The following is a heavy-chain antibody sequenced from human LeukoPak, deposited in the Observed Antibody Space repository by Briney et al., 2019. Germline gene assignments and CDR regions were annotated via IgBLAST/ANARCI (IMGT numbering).Heavy chain of an antibody. CDR1: GGSISSSNW. J-gene: IGHJ4*02. CDR2: IYYSGST. Sequence: SETLSLTCAVSGGSISSSNWWSWLRQSPGKGLEWIGEIYYSGSTNYNPSLKSRITISVDKSKNKFSLKLSSVTAADTAVYYCAREGLYDSSGYYFLFGYWGQGTLVTVSS. CDR3: AREGLYDSSGYYFLFGY. D-gene: IGHD3-22*01. V-gene: IGHV4-4*02.